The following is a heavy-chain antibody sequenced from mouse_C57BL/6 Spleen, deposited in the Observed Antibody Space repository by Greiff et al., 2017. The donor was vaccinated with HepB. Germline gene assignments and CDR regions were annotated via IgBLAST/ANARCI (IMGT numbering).Heavy chain of an antibody. D-gene: IGHD1-1*01. J-gene: IGHJ2*01. CDR3: ARLLRSFDY. CDR1: GYTFTSYW. Sequence: VQLQQPGAELVRPGTSVKLSCKASGYTFTSYWMHWVKQRPGQGLEWIGVIDPSDSYTNYNQKFKGKATLTVDTSSSTAYMQLSSLTSEDSAVYYCARLLRSFDYWGQGTTLTVSS. V-gene: IGHV1-59*01. CDR2: IDPSDSYT.